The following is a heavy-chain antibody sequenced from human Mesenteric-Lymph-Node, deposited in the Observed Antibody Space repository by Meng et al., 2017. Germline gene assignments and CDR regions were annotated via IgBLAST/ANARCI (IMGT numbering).Heavy chain of an antibody. CDR3: AYSRGGHYYFDY. Sequence: GGSLRLSCAASGFTFSASTMYWIRQASGKGLEWVGRIRSRADNYATVYGASVKGRFTISRDDSKNTAYLQMNSLKTEDTAVYYCAYSRGGHYYFDYWGQGTLVTVSS. CDR2: IRSRADNYAT. CDR1: GFTFSAST. D-gene: IGHD2-21*01. J-gene: IGHJ4*02. V-gene: IGHV3-73*01.